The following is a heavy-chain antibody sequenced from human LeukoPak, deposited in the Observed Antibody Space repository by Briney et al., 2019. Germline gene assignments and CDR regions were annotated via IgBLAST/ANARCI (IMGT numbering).Heavy chain of an antibody. Sequence: SETLSLTCTVSGYSISSGYFWGWIRQPPGKGLEWIGTIYNSGSTYYNASLESRVTISVDTSKNQFSLKLSSVTAADTAVYYCGRDKGQYGSGARGFTWFDPWGQGTLVTVSS. V-gene: IGHV4-38-2*02. D-gene: IGHD3-10*01. CDR2: IYNSGST. CDR3: GRDKGQYGSGARGFTWFDP. CDR1: GYSISSGYF. J-gene: IGHJ5*02.